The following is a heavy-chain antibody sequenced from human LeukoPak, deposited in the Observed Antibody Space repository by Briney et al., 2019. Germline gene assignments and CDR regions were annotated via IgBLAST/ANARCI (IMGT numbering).Heavy chain of an antibody. D-gene: IGHD3-10*01. CDR3: ARDLNIRDRPDSYYFDY. Sequence: ASVKLSCKASGGTFSSYAISWVRQAPGQGLEWMGGIIPIFGTANYAQKFQGRVTITADESTSTAYMELSSLRSEDTAVYYCARDLNIRDRPDSYYFDYWGQGTLVTVSS. CDR2: IIPIFGTA. J-gene: IGHJ4*02. CDR1: GGTFSSYA. V-gene: IGHV1-69*13.